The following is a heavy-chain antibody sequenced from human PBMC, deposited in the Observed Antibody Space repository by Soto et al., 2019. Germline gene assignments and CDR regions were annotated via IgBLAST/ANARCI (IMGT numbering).Heavy chain of an antibody. CDR3: ARAIDVYSYFDF. CDR2: ISAYNGNT. V-gene: IGHV1-18*01. J-gene: IGHJ4*02. CDR1: GYTFSSYG. D-gene: IGHD4-4*01. Sequence: ASVKVSCKASGYTFSSYGISWVRQAPGQGLEWMGWISAYNGNTMYAQKVQGRVTMTTDTSTSTAYMELSRLRFDDTAVYYCARAIDVYSYFDFWSQGTLVTVSS.